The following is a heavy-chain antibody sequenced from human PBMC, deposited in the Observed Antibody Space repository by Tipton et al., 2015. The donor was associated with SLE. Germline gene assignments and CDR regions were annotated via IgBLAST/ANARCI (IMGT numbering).Heavy chain of an antibody. CDR3: ARHGDSLMPPDY. V-gene: IGHV4-59*08. Sequence: TLSLTCTVSGGSIGTYYWSWLRQPPGKGLEWIGYIYQSGSTTYNRSLKSRVSMSVDTSKNQFSLKLSSVTAADTAVYYCARHGDSLMPPDYWGQGTLVTVSS. J-gene: IGHJ4*02. CDR2: IYQSGST. D-gene: IGHD2-2*01. CDR1: GGSIGTYY.